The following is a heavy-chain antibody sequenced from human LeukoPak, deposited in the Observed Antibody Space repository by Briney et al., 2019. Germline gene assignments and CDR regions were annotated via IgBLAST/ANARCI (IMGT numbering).Heavy chain of an antibody. Sequence: SETQSLTCTVSGGSISTYYWSWIRQPPGKRLEWIGYTYYSGSTNYSPSLQSRVTISVDTSRNQFSLRLSSVTAADTAMYYCARSGTKTNGFDYWGQGTLVTVSS. J-gene: IGHJ4*02. D-gene: IGHD2-8*01. CDR3: ARSGTKTNGFDY. CDR2: TYYSGST. V-gene: IGHV4-59*01. CDR1: GGSISTYY.